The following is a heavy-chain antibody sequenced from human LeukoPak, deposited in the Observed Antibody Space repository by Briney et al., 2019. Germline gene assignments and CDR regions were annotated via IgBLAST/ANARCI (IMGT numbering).Heavy chain of an antibody. D-gene: IGHD3-3*01. Sequence: ASVKVSCKASGYTFTSYAMSWVRQAPGQGLEWMGWINTNTGNPTYAQGFTGRFVFSLDASVSTAYLQISSLKAEDTAVYYCARDLVLRFLGHFGYWGQGTLVTVSS. CDR3: ARDLVLRFLGHFGY. CDR2: INTNTGNP. J-gene: IGHJ4*02. V-gene: IGHV7-4-1*02. CDR1: GYTFTSYA.